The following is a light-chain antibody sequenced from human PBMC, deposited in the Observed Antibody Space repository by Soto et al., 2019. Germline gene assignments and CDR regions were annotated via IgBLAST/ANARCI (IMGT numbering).Light chain of an antibody. Sequence: QSARTQPASVSGSPGQSITISCTGTSSDVGGYNYVSWYQQHTGKAPKLMIYDVSNRPSGVSNRFSGSKSGNTASLTISWLQAEAEADYYCSSYTSSSTVVFGGETKLT. V-gene: IGLV2-14*01. CDR3: SSYTSSSTVV. J-gene: IGLJ2*01. CDR1: SSDVGGYNY. CDR2: DVS.